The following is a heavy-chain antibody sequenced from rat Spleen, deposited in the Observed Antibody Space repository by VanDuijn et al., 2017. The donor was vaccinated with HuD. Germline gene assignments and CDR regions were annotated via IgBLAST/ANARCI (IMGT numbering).Heavy chain of an antibody. CDR3: ARHAPHPDY. CDR2: ISYDGSST. CDR1: GFTFSDYY. Sequence: EVQLVESDGGLVQPGRSLKLSCAASGFTFSDYYMAWVRQAPTKGLEWVATISYDGSSTYYRDSVKGRFTISRDNAKSTLYLQMDSLRSEDTATYYCARHAPHPDYWGQGVMVTVSS. J-gene: IGHJ2*01. D-gene: IGHD3-4*01. V-gene: IGHV5-29*01.